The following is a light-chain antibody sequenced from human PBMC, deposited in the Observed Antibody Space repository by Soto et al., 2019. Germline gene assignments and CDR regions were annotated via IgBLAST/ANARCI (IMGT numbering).Light chain of an antibody. Sequence: QSALTQPPSASGSPGQSVTISCTGTSSDVGGYNYVSWYQQHPGKAPKLMIYEVSKRPSGVPDRFSGSKSGNTASLTVSGLQAEDEADYYCSSDAGSKGVFGTGTKVTVL. V-gene: IGLV2-8*01. CDR3: SSDAGSKGV. CDR2: EVS. CDR1: SSDVGGYNY. J-gene: IGLJ1*01.